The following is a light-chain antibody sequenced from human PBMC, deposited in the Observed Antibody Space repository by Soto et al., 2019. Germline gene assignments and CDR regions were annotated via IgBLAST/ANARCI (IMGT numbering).Light chain of an antibody. V-gene: IGLV2-14*01. CDR3: SSYTSSNTLVV. CDR2: EVS. Sequence: QSALTQPASVSGSPGQSITISCTGTSSDVGGYNFVSWYQHHPGKAPKLLIYEVSNRPSGLSNRFSGSKSGNTASLTISGLQAEDEADYYCSSYTSSNTLVVFGGGTKLTVL. CDR1: SSDVGGYNF. J-gene: IGLJ2*01.